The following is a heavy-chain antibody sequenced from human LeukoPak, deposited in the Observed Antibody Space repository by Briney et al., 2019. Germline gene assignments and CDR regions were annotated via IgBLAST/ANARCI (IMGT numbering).Heavy chain of an antibody. D-gene: IGHD4-23*01. CDR2: IYPGDSDT. Sequence: GESLKISCKGSGYSFTSKWIGWVRQMPGKGLEWMGIIYPGDSDTRYSPSFQGQVTISVDKSISTAYLQWSSLKASDTAMYYCARDYGGNSELYYFENWGQRTLVTVSS. CDR3: ARDYGGNSELYYFEN. V-gene: IGHV5-51*01. J-gene: IGHJ4*02. CDR1: GYSFTSKW.